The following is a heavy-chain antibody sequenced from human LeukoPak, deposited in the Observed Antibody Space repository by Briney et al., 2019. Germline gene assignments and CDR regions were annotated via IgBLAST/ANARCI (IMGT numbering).Heavy chain of an antibody. CDR2: IGPTGTDR. J-gene: IGHJ4*02. CDR1: GFTFSSCG. D-gene: IGHD1-14*01. Sequence: GGSLRLSCAASGFTFSSCGFNWVRQAPGKGLEWVSSIGPTGTDRYYADSVRGRFTISRDNAKNSMYLQMDSLRDEDTAVYYCAAETIGRHYDYWGQGTLLTVSS. V-gene: IGHV3-21*01. CDR3: AAETIGRHYDY.